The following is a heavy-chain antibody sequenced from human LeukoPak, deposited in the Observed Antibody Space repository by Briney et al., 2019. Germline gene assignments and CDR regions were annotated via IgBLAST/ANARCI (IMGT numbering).Heavy chain of an antibody. CDR3: ARWGPLSSSGDY. CDR2: ISAYNGNT. CDR1: GYTFTSYG. J-gene: IGHJ4*02. D-gene: IGHD6-19*01. V-gene: IGHV1-18*04. Sequence: ASVKVSCKASGYTFTSYGISWVRQAPGQGLERMGWISAYNGNTNYAQKLQGRVTMTTDTSTSTAYTELRSLRSDDTAVYYCARWGPLSSSGDYWGQGTLVTVSS.